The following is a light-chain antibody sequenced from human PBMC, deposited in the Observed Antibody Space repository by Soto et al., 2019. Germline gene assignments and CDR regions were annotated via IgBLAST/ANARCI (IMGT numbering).Light chain of an antibody. CDR2: TAS. CDR3: QQCDSTPQT. J-gene: IGKJ4*01. CDR1: QSINSH. V-gene: IGKV1-39*01. Sequence: DIQMTQSPSSLSASVGDRVTITCRASQSINSHLNWYQQKPGKPPKLLIHTASSLQSGVTSRFSGSGAGTDFTLTISSLQPEDFATYYCQQCDSTPQTFGGGTKVEI.